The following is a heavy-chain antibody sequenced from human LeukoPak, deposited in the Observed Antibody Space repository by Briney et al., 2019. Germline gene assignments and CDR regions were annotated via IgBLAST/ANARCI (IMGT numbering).Heavy chain of an antibody. Sequence: GGSLRLSCAASGFSFRRYAMNWVRQTPGRGLEWVAVISGPGPSTVYADSVKGRFTISRDNSKNTLFLQLDSLRVEDTAIYYCAKEEMPHAFDLWGQGTMVTVSS. CDR2: ISGPGPST. CDR3: AKEEMPHAFDL. V-gene: IGHV3-23*01. J-gene: IGHJ3*01. D-gene: IGHD5-24*01. CDR1: GFSFRRYA.